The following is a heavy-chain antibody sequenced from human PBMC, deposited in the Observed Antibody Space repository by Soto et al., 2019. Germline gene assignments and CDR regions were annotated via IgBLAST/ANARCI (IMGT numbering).Heavy chain of an antibody. Sequence: QVQLVQSGAEVKKPGASVKVSCKASGYTFTSYGISWVRQAPGQGLEWMGWISAYNGNTNYAQKLQGRVTMTTDTSTSTAYMELRSLRSDDTAVYYCARGRSGYSSGWRPDYYYYMDVWGKGTTVTVSS. J-gene: IGHJ6*03. CDR3: ARGRSGYSSGWRPDYYYYMDV. CDR2: ISAYNGNT. V-gene: IGHV1-18*01. D-gene: IGHD6-25*01. CDR1: GYTFTSYG.